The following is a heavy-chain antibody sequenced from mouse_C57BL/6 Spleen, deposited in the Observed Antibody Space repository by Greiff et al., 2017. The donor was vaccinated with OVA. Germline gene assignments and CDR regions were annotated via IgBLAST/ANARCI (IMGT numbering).Heavy chain of an antibody. Sequence: EVMLVESGGGLVKPGGSLKLSCAASGFTFSDYGMHWVRQAPEKGLEWVAYISSGSSTIYSADTVKGRFTISRDNAKNTLFLQMTSLRSEDTAMYYCARKYEGYGNYVWFAYWGQGTLVTVSA. V-gene: IGHV5-17*01. J-gene: IGHJ3*01. CDR3: ARKYEGYGNYVWFAY. D-gene: IGHD2-10*02. CDR1: GFTFSDYG. CDR2: ISSGSSTI.